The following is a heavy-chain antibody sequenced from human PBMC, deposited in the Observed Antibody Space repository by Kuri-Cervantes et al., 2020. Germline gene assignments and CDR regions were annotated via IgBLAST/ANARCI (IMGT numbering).Heavy chain of an antibody. CDR2: ISYDGSNK. CDR1: GFTFSTYA. V-gene: IGHV3-30*07. J-gene: IGHJ4*02. CDR3: AKDSGSCSGGSWPGHY. Sequence: GGSLRLACAASGFTFSTYAVHWVRQAPGKGLEWVAVISYDGSNKYYADSLKARFPISRDNSKNTLYRQMNSLRAEDTAIYSCAKDSGSCSGGSWPGHYWGQGTLVTVSS. D-gene: IGHD2-15*01.